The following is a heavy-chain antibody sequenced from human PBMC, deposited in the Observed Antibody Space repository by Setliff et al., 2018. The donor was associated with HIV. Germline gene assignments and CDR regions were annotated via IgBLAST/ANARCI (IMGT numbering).Heavy chain of an antibody. J-gene: IGHJ5*02. CDR1: GFTFSASY. CDR3: ARYFYASSSSAIDA. V-gene: IGHV3-11*04. Sequence: GGSLRLSCAASGFTFSASYMTWIRQAPGKGLEWVAHISSSGATIYYVDSVKGRFTISRDNAANSLYLQMSSLRVEDTAIYFCARYFYASSSSAIDAWGQGMPVTAPQ. CDR2: ISSSGATI. D-gene: IGHD3-16*01.